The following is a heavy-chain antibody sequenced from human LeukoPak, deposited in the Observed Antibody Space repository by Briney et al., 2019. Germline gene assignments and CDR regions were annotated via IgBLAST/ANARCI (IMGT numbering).Heavy chain of an antibody. Sequence: PGGSLRLSCAASGFSFSTSPMSWVRQPPGKGLEWVSAMNNGPGATFYRDSVRGRFTISRDDSKSTLYLQMNSLRAEDTGTYYCAKTHYDLSDVWGQGTTVTVSS. V-gene: IGHV3-23*01. CDR1: GFSFSTSP. CDR3: AKTHYDLSDV. CDR2: MNNGPGAT. D-gene: IGHD5-12*01. J-gene: IGHJ6*02.